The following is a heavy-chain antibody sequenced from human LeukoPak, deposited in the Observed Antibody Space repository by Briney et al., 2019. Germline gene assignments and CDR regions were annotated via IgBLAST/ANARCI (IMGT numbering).Heavy chain of an antibody. J-gene: IGHJ6*03. D-gene: IGHD2-15*01. Sequence: GGSLRLSCAASGFTFSSYGMHWVRQAPGKGLEWWQVIWYDGSNKYYADSVKGRFTISRDNSKNTLYLQMNSLRAEDTAVYYCAKDVGDPFYYYYYMDVWGKGTTVTVSS. V-gene: IGHV3-33*06. CDR2: IWYDGSNK. CDR3: AKDVGDPFYYYYYMDV. CDR1: GFTFSSYG.